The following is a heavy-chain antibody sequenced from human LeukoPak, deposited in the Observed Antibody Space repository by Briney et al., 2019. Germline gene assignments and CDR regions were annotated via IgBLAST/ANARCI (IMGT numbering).Heavy chain of an antibody. J-gene: IGHJ6*02. V-gene: IGHV3-23*01. Sequence: GGSLRLSCAASGFTFSSYAMSWVRQAPGKGLEWVSAISGSGGSTYYADSVKGRFTISRDNSKNTLYLQMNSLRAEDTAVYYCAKEEVGFTYYYHGMDVWSQGTTVTVSS. CDR1: GFTFSSYA. D-gene: IGHD1-26*01. CDR3: AKEEVGFTYYYHGMDV. CDR2: ISGSGGST.